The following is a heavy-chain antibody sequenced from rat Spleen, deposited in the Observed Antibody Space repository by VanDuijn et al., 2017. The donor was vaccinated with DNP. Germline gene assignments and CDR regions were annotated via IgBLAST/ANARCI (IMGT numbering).Heavy chain of an antibody. D-gene: IGHD5-1*01. J-gene: IGHJ2*01. Sequence: EVQLVESGGGPVQPGRSLKLSCVASGFIFSNYWMTWIRQAPGKGLEWVASITNTGGDTYYLDSVKGRFTISRDNAKSTLYLQMDSLRSEDTATYYCTRPGSPYYFDHWGQGVMVTVSS. V-gene: IGHV5-31*01. CDR2: ITNTGGDT. CDR3: TRPGSPYYFDH. CDR1: GFIFSNYW.